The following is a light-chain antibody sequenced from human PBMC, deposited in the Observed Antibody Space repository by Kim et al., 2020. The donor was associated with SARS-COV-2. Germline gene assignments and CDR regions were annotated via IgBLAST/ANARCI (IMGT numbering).Light chain of an antibody. CDR1: SSDVCSYNY. CDR3: CSYACGSIYV. J-gene: IGLJ1*01. CDR2: DVS. Sequence: QSVTFFCTGSSSDVCSYNYVSWYRQHPGQAPKLLIYDVSKLTSGVPDRFSGSKSANTASLTISGLQAEDEADYYCCSYACGSIYVFGAGTKVTVL. V-gene: IGLV2-11*03.